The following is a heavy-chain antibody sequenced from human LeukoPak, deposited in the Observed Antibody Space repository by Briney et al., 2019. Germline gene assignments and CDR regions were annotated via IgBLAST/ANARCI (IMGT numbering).Heavy chain of an antibody. J-gene: IGHJ4*02. Sequence: RGSGPTLVNPTQTLTLTCTFSGFSLSTSGVGVGWIRQPPGKALEWLALIYWDDDKRYSPSLKSRLTITKDTSKNQVILTLTNMDPVDTATYYCAHSMDESRVGPLTFDYWGQGTLVTVSS. CDR2: IYWDDDK. CDR3: AHSMDESRVGPLTFDY. V-gene: IGHV2-5*02. CDR1: GFSLSTSGVG. D-gene: IGHD1-26*01.